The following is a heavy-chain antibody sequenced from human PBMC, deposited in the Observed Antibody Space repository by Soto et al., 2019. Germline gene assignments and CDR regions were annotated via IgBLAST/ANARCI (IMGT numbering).Heavy chain of an antibody. CDR2: INPIFGTA. V-gene: IGHV1-69*06. D-gene: IGHD6-19*01. CDR1: GGTFSSYA. CDR3: ARALIAVADREDAFDI. Sequence: QVQLVQSGAEVKKPGSSVKVSCKASGGTFSSYAISWVRQAPGQGLEWMGGINPIFGTANYAQRFQGRVTITADKSTSTGYMELSRLRSEDTAVYYCARALIAVADREDAFDIWGQGTMVTVSS. J-gene: IGHJ3*02.